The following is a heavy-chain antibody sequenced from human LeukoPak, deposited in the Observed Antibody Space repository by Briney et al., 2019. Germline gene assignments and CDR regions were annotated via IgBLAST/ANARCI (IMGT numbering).Heavy chain of an antibody. Sequence: PETLSLTCAVSGVSFDDYYWAWVRQTPGKGLEWIGEINHSGYTNDSPSLKSRATLSIDTSRKQFSLNLRSVTVADAGTYYCTRMTTGHDYWGQGTLVTVSS. CDR2: INHSGYT. CDR3: TRMTTGHDY. V-gene: IGHV4-34*04. J-gene: IGHJ4*02. D-gene: IGHD4-17*01. CDR1: GVSFDDYY.